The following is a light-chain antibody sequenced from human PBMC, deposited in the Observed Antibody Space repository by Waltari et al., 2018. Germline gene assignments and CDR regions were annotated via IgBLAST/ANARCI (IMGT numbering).Light chain of an antibody. CDR1: QNIDNY. CDR3: QQSSSSPIT. J-gene: IGKJ3*01. CDR2: ASS. Sequence: DIQMTQSPSSRSASVGDRVIITCRASQNIDNYLNWYQQKPGKAPNLLIYASSNLQSGVPSRFSGDGSGTDFTLTISTLQPADFATYYCQQSSSSPITFGPGTKVDVK. V-gene: IGKV1-39*01.